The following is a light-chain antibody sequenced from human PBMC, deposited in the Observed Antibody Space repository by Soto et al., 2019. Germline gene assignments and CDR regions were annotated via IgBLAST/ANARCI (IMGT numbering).Light chain of an antibody. J-gene: IGKJ4*01. CDR2: DAS. CDR3: QQYDNPALT. Sequence: DIQMTQSPSSLSASVGDRVTITCQASQDISNYLNWYQQKPGKAPKLLIYDASNFETGVPSRFSGSGSGTDFTFTISSLQPEDIATYYCQQYDNPALTFGGGTKVDIK. V-gene: IGKV1-33*01. CDR1: QDISNY.